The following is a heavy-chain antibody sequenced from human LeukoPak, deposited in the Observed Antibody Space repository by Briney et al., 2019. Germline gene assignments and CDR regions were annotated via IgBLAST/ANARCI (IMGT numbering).Heavy chain of an antibody. CDR3: ARATLTRKSYYYGMDV. Sequence: PGGSLRLSCAASGFIFSSYEMNWVRQAPGKGLEWVSYISSSGSTIYYADSVKGRFTISRDNAKNSLYLQMSTLRAEDTAVYYCARATLTRKSYYYGMDVWGQGTTVTVSS. D-gene: IGHD3-9*01. V-gene: IGHV3-48*03. J-gene: IGHJ6*02. CDR1: GFIFSSYE. CDR2: ISSSGSTI.